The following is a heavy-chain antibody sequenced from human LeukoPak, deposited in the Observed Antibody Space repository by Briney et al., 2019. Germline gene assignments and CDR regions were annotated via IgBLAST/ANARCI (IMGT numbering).Heavy chain of an antibody. CDR2: IYPGDSDT. J-gene: IGHJ3*02. D-gene: IGHD2-2*01. CDR3: ARLIACSSTSCYGSAFDI. CDR1: GYSFTSYW. Sequence: GESLKISCKGSGYSFTSYWIGWVRQMPGKGLEWMGIIYPGDSDTRYSPSFQGQVTISADKSISTAYLQWSRLKASDTAMYYCARLIACSSTSCYGSAFDIWGQGTMVTVSS. V-gene: IGHV5-51*01.